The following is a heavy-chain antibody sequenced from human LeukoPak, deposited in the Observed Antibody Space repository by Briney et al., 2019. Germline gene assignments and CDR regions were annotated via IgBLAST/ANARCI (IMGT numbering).Heavy chain of an antibody. CDR3: ARVPHVSGSGSHPDAFDI. CDR1: GGSISSGSYY. V-gene: IGHV4-61*02. CDR2: IYTSGST. J-gene: IGHJ3*02. Sequence: SETLSLTCTVSGGSISSGSYYWSWIRQPAGKGLEWIGRIYTSGSTNYNPSLKSRVTISVDTSKNQFSLKLSSVTAADTAVYYCARVPHVSGSGSHPDAFDIWGQGTMVTVSS. D-gene: IGHD3-10*01.